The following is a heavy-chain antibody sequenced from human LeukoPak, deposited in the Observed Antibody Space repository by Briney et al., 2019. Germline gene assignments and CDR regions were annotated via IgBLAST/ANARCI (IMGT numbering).Heavy chain of an antibody. CDR3: ARFIHYYDTLDY. CDR2: IHPGDSDS. V-gene: IGHV5-51*01. J-gene: IGHJ4*02. D-gene: IGHD3-22*01. CDR1: GYSFAYYW. Sequence: GESLKISCKGSGYSFAYYWIGWVRQMPGKGLEWMGIIHPGDSDSRYSPSFQGQVTISADKSISTAYLQWSSLKASDTAMYYCARFIHYYDTLDYWGQGTQVTVSS.